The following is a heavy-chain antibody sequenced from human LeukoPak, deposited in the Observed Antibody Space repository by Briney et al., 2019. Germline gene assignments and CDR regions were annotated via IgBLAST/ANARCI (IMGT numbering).Heavy chain of an antibody. J-gene: IGHJ4*02. CDR3: ARSITMVRGVIITLRALGY. V-gene: IGHV1-18*01. Sequence: ASVKVSCKASGYTFTSYGISWVRQAPGQGLEWMGWISAYNGNTNYAQKFQGRVTMTRDTSISTAYMELSRLRSDDTAVYYCARSITMVRGVIITLRALGYWGQGTLVTVSS. D-gene: IGHD3-10*01. CDR2: ISAYNGNT. CDR1: GYTFTSYG.